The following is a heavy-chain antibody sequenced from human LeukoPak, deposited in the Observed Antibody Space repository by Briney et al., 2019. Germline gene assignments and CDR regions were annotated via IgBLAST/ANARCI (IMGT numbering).Heavy chain of an antibody. Sequence: ASVKVSCKASGHTFTGYYMHWVRQAPGQGLEWMGWINPNSGGTNYAQKFQGRVTMTRDTSISTAYMELSRLRSDDTAVYYCASPSGSYYYYGMDVWGQGTTVTVSS. V-gene: IGHV1-2*02. D-gene: IGHD1-26*01. CDR1: GHTFTGYY. J-gene: IGHJ6*02. CDR2: INPNSGGT. CDR3: ASPSGSYYYYGMDV.